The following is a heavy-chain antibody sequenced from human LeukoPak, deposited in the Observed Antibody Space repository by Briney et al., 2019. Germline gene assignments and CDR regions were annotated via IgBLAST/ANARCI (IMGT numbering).Heavy chain of an antibody. CDR3: ARVKYYYDSSGYYRIYYFDY. V-gene: IGHV4-59*01. Sequence: SETLSLTCTVSGGSISSYYWSWIRQPPGKGLEWIGYVYYSGSTNYNPSLKSRVTISVDTSKNQFSLKLSSVTAADTAVYYCARVKYYYDSSGYYRIYYFDYWGQGTLVTVSS. D-gene: IGHD3-22*01. CDR1: GGSISSYY. J-gene: IGHJ4*02. CDR2: VYYSGST.